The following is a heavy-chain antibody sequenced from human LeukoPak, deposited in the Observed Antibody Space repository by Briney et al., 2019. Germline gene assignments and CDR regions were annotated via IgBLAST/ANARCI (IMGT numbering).Heavy chain of an antibody. Sequence: SETLSLTCTVSGGSISSYYWSWIRQPPGKGLEWIGYIYYSGSTNYNPSLKSRVTISVDTSKNHFSLKLSSVTAADTAVYYCASLNPYDCSGGSCYPGGFDYWGQGTLVTVSS. J-gene: IGHJ4*02. CDR2: IYYSGST. CDR1: GGSISSYY. V-gene: IGHV4-59*01. CDR3: ASLNPYDCSGGSCYPGGFDY. D-gene: IGHD2-15*01.